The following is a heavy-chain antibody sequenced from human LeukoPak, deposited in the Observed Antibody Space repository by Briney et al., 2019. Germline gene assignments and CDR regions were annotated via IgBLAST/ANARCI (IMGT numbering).Heavy chain of an antibody. J-gene: IGHJ4*02. CDR2: IRSKAYGGTT. CDR3: TRKYYYDSSGYYWGDY. Sequence: PGRSLRLSGTASGFTFGDYAMSWFRQAPGKGLEWVGFIRSKAYGGTTEYAASVKGRFTISRDDSKSIAYLQMNSLKTEDTAVYYCTRKYYYDSSGYYWGDYWGQGTLVTVSS. D-gene: IGHD3-22*01. V-gene: IGHV3-49*03. CDR1: GFTFGDYA.